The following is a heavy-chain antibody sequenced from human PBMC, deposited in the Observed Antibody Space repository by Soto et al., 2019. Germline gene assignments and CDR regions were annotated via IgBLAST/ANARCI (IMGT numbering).Heavy chain of an antibody. CDR1: GFTFSSYG. Sequence: PGGSLRLSCAASGFTFSSYGMHWVRQAPGKGLEWVAVISYDGSNKYYADSVKGRFTISRDNSKNTLYLQMNSLRAEDTAVYYCAKDPASSAGAFDIWGQGTMVTVSS. J-gene: IGHJ3*02. D-gene: IGHD2-2*01. CDR3: AKDPASSAGAFDI. V-gene: IGHV3-30*18. CDR2: ISYDGSNK.